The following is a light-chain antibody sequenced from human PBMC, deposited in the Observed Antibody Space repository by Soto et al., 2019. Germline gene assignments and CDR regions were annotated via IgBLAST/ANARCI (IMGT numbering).Light chain of an antibody. CDR2: DVS. CDR1: SSDVGGYNY. V-gene: IGLV2-14*01. J-gene: IGLJ2*01. CDR3: SSYTSSSTVV. Sequence: QSALTQPASVSGSPGQSITISCTGTSSDVGGYNYVSWYQQHPGKAPKLMIYDVSNRPSGVSNRFAGSKSGNTASLTISGLQADDEADYCCSSYTSSSTVVFCAGTKLAVL.